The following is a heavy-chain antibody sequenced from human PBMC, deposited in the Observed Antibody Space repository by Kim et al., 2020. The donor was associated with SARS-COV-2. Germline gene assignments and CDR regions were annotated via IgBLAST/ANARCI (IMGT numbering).Heavy chain of an antibody. CDR1: GYSFTSYW. D-gene: IGHD6-19*01. CDR2: IYPGDSDT. CDR3: AREASPWLFGANYYYYGMDV. J-gene: IGHJ6*02. V-gene: IGHV5-51*01. Sequence: GESLKISCKGSGYSFTSYWIGWVRQMPGKGLEWMGIIYPGDSDTRYSPSFQGQVTISADKSISTAYLQWSSLKASDTAMYYCAREASPWLFGANYYYYGMDVWGQGTTVTVSS.